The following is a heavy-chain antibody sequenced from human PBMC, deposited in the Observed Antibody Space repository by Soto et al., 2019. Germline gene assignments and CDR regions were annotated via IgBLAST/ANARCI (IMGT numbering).Heavy chain of an antibody. CDR1: GYSFTSDW. D-gene: IGHD6-19*01. J-gene: IGHJ6*02. Sequence: PVGSVKISCNGSGYSFTSDWIGWVRQMPWKGLEWMGIIYPGDSDTRYSPSFQGQVTISADKSISTAYLQWSSLKASDTAMYYCARDTYSSGSEKYYYYYGMDVWGQGATVTVSS. V-gene: IGHV5-51*01. CDR2: IYPGDSDT. CDR3: ARDTYSSGSEKYYYYYGMDV.